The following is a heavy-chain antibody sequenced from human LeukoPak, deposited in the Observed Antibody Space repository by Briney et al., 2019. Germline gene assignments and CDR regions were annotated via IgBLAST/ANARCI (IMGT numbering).Heavy chain of an antibody. V-gene: IGHV3-7*05. CDR2: IKQDGSEK. J-gene: IGHJ4*02. Sequence: GGSLRLSCTASTLTLNNYWMSWVRQAPGKGLEWVANIKQDGSEKYHVDSVKGRFTISRDNAKNTLYLQMNSLRAEDTAVYYCASRAGYTGSWSAFDYWGQGTLVTVSS. D-gene: IGHD6-13*01. CDR3: ASRAGYTGSWSAFDY. CDR1: TLTLNNYW.